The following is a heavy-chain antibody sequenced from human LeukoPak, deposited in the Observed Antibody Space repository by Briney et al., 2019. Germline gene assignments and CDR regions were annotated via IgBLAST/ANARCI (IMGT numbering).Heavy chain of an antibody. Sequence: GGSLRLSCAASGFTFSTYWMTWVRQAPGKGLEWVANINQDGREKYYVDSVKGRFTISRDNAKNSLYLQMNSLRAEDTAVYYCARNKWELLLDAFDIWGQGTMVTVSS. J-gene: IGHJ3*02. V-gene: IGHV3-7*01. CDR2: INQDGREK. CDR1: GFTFSTYW. CDR3: ARNKWELLLDAFDI. D-gene: IGHD1-26*01.